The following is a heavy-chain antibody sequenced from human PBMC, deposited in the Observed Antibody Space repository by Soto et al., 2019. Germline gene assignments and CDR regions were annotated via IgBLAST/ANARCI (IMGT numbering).Heavy chain of an antibody. CDR3: TTDPGDYEDF. V-gene: IGHV3-15*01. D-gene: IGHD4-17*01. CDR1: GFTFINAW. J-gene: IGHJ4*02. CDR2: IKSRTDGGAA. Sequence: EVQLVESGGGFVKPGGSLRLSCEGSGFTFINAWMSWVRQTPGKGPGWVGRIKSRTDGGAADYAAPVRGRFAISRDDSKNTLYLQMNSLKIEDSALYYCTTDPGDYEDFWGQGTLVTVSS.